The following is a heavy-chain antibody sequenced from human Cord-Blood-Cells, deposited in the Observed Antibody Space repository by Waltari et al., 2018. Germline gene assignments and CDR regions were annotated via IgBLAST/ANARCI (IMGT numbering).Heavy chain of an antibody. CDR3: AKAPPSVWYVGEVIDY. CDR1: AYNFSLSA. J-gene: IGHJ4*02. CDR2: ISGSGGST. V-gene: IGHV3-23*01. Sequence: EVQLLVSRGGLVQPGGSLRLSCAASAYNFSLSAMCWACQVPRTGLEWVSVISGSGGSTYYADSVKSRFTISRDNSKNALYLQMNSLGAEDTAVYYCAKAPPSVWYVGEVIDYWGQGSLVAVAS. D-gene: IGHD6-19*01.